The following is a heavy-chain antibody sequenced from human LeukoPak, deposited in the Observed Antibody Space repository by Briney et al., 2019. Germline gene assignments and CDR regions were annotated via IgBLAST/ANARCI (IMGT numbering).Heavy chain of an antibody. CDR1: GFTFSAYA. CDR3: ARDLHSRVWRDAFDV. V-gene: IGHV3-30*04. CDR2: TSSDGSDK. D-gene: IGHD3-16*01. J-gene: IGHJ3*01. Sequence: PGRSLRLSCAASGFTFSAYAMHWVRQAPGKGLEWVSVISSVTSSDGSDKNYAESVRGRFTISRDNSKNTLYLQMNSLRAEDTAVYYCARDLHSRVWRDAFDVWGQGTMVTVSS.